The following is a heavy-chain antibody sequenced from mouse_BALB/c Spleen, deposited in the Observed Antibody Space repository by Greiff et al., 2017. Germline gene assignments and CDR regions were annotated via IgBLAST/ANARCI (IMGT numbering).Heavy chain of an antibody. D-gene: IGHD1-1*01. V-gene: IGHV5-17*02. CDR2: ISSGSSTI. CDR1: GFTFSSFG. Sequence: EVMLVESGGGLVQPGGSRKLSCAASGFTFSSFGMHWVRQAPEKGLEWVAYISSGSSTIYYADTVKGRFTISRDNPKNTLFLQMTSLRSEDTAMYYCARNYGSSYGFDYWGQGTTRTVSS. J-gene: IGHJ2*01. CDR3: ARNYGSSYGFDY.